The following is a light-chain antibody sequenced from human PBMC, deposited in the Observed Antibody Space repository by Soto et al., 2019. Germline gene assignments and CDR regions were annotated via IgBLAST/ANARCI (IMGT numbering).Light chain of an antibody. Sequence: EIVLTQSPATLSLSPGERATLSCRASQSVGSFLAWYQQKPGQSPRLLIYDASNRATGIPARFSGSGSVTDFTLTISSLEPEDFAVYFCQQRGYCTRTFGPGTKLEIK. CDR3: QQRGYCTRT. CDR1: QSVGSF. CDR2: DAS. V-gene: IGKV3-11*01. J-gene: IGKJ2*01.